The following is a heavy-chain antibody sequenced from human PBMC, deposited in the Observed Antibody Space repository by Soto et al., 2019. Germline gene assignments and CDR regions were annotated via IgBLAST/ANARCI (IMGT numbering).Heavy chain of an antibody. D-gene: IGHD2-2*01. Sequence: GSLRLAGAASGFTFAGYAMTWVRQPPGKGLEWVSSISGSGASTYYADSVKGRFTVSRDNSENTLYLQMNSLRVEDTAIYYCAKRGPLGFCASTSCYAFDYWGPGAMVTV. CDR3: AKRGPLGFCASTSCYAFDY. J-gene: IGHJ4*02. V-gene: IGHV3-23*01. CDR1: GFTFAGYA. CDR2: ISGSGAST.